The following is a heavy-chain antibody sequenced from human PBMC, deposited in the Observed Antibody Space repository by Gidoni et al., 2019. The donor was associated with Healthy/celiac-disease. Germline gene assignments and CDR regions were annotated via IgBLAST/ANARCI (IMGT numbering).Heavy chain of an antibody. CDR1: GGTFSSYA. CDR3: AGNDTAMVHNWFDP. CDR2: IIPIFGTA. D-gene: IGHD5-18*01. J-gene: IGHJ5*02. V-gene: IGHV1-69*01. Sequence: QVQLVQPGAEGKKPGSSVTVSCKASGGTFSSYAISWVRQAPGQGLEWMGGIIPIFGTANYAQKFQGRVTITADESTSTAYMELSSLRSEDTAVYYCAGNDTAMVHNWFDPWGQGTLVTVSS.